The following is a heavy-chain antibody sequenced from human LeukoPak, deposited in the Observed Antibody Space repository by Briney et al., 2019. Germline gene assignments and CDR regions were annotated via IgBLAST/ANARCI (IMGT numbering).Heavy chain of an antibody. J-gene: IGHJ5*02. CDR2: ISSYSGKT. D-gene: IGHD2-2*01. V-gene: IGHV1-18*01. Sequence: ASVKVSCKASGYPFSNYGISNVRQAPGQGLEWMGWISSYSGKTKYAQRFQGRVIMTTDTSTSTAYMELRSLRSDDTAVFYCARDFWVRHSAPAPKDLWGQGSLVTVSS. CDR1: GYPFSNYG. CDR3: ARDFWVRHSAPAPKDL.